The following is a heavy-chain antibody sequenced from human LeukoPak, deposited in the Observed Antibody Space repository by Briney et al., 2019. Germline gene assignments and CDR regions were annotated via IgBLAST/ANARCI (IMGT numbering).Heavy chain of an antibody. J-gene: IGHJ4*02. CDR3: LTNQGMTTVTTVDY. V-gene: IGHV1-2*02. CDR1: GYTFTGYY. Sequence: GASVKVSCKASGYTFTGYYMHWVRQAPGQGLEWMGWINPNSGGTNYAQKFQGRVTMTRDTSISTAYMELSRLRSDDTAVYYCLTNQGMTTVTTVDYWGQGTLVTVSS. D-gene: IGHD4-11*01. CDR2: INPNSGGT.